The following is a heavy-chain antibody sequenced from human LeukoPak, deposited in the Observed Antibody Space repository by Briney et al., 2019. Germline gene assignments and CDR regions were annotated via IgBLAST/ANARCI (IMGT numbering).Heavy chain of an antibody. J-gene: IGHJ4*02. CDR1: AFTFSSYG. Sequence: GGSLRLSCAASAFTFSSYGMHWVRQAPGKGLEWVANIKQDGSEKYYVDSVKGRFTISRDNAKNSLYLQMNSLRAEDTAVYYCAREGIAAAGTPFFDYWGQGTLVTVSS. V-gene: IGHV3-7*01. CDR3: AREGIAAAGTPFFDY. CDR2: IKQDGSEK. D-gene: IGHD6-13*01.